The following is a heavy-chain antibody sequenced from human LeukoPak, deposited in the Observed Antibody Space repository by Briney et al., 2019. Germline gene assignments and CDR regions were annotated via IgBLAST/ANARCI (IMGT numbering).Heavy chain of an antibody. V-gene: IGHV4-59*01. Sequence: SETLSLTCTVSGGSISTYYWNWIRQPPGKGLEWIGYIYYSGATNYNPSLKSRVTISVDTSKNQFSLKLSSVTAADTAVYYCARGVYIAAAQYGFWGQGTLVTISS. J-gene: IGHJ4*02. CDR2: IYYSGAT. CDR3: ARGVYIAAAQYGF. D-gene: IGHD6-13*01. CDR1: GGSISTYY.